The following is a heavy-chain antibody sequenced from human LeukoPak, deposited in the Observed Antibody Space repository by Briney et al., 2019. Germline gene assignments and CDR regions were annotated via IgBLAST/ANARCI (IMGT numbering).Heavy chain of an antibody. V-gene: IGHV3-23*01. CDR2: ISGSGCST. D-gene: IGHD2-2*01. CDR1: GFTFSSYA. CDR3: AKEEYQLPSGNWFDP. J-gene: IGHJ5*02. Sequence: GGSLTLSCAASGFTFSSYAMSWVRQAPGKGLEWVSAISGSGCSTYYADSVKGRFTISRDNSKNTLYLQMNSLRAEDTAVYYCAKEEYQLPSGNWFDPWGQGTLVTVSS.